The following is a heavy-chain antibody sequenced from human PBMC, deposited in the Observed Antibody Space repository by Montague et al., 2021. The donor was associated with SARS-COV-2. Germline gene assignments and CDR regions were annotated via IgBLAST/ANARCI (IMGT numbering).Heavy chain of an antibody. J-gene: IGHJ5*02. CDR2: IYNSGTT. V-gene: IGHV4-59*12. Sequence: SETLSLTCTVSNVSINNYSRGWIRQAPGKGLEWIGHIYNSGTTDYNPSLRSRVTISMDTSKNHFSLKLSSVTAADTAVYYCARLWDFYGSGSYKNSWFDPWGQGTRVTVSS. CDR1: NVSINNYS. CDR3: ARLWDFYGSGSYKNSWFDP. D-gene: IGHD3-10*01.